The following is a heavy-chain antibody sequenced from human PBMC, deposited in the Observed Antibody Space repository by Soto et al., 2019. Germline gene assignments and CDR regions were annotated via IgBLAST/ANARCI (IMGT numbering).Heavy chain of an antibody. J-gene: IGHJ6*02. CDR2: IYYSGST. D-gene: IGHD2-15*01. CDR1: GGSISSSSYY. CDR3: ARQGRVCSGGSCDYGMDV. V-gene: IGHV4-39*01. Sequence: QLQLQESGPGLVKPSETLSLTCTVSGGSISSSSYYWGWIRQPPGKGLEWIGSIYYSGSTYYNPSLKSRVTISVDTSKNQFSLKLSSVTAADTAVYYCARQGRVCSGGSCDYGMDVWGQGTTVTVSS.